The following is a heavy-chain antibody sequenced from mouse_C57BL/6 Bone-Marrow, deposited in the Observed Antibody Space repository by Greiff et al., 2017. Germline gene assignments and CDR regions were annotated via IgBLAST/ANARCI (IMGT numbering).Heavy chain of an antibody. J-gene: IGHJ2*01. CDR1: GFTFSSYA. Sequence: EVQGVESGGGLVKPGGSLKLSCAASGFTFSSYAMSWVRQTPEKRLEWVATISDGGSYTYYPDNVKGRFTISRDNAKNNLYLQMSHLKSEDTAMYYCAREDGNYVSFDYWGQGATLTVSS. D-gene: IGHD2-1*01. V-gene: IGHV5-4*01. CDR3: AREDGNYVSFDY. CDR2: ISDGGSYT.